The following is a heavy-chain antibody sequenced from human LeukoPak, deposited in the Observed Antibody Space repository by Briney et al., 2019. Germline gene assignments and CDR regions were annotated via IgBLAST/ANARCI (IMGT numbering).Heavy chain of an antibody. V-gene: IGHV3-64D*09. CDR1: GFPFSSYA. J-gene: IGHJ6*02. D-gene: IGHD2-15*01. CDR3: VRGYSFGPYGMDV. Sequence: GGSLRLSCAASGFPFSSYAMHWVRQAPGKGLEYVSAISDSGGSTYYADSVKGRLTIPRDNSKNTLYLQMSSLRAEDTAVYFCVRGYSFGPYGMDVWGQGTTVTVSS. CDR2: ISDSGGST.